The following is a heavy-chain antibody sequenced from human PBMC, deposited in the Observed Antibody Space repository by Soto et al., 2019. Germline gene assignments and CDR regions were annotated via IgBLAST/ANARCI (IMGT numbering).Heavy chain of an antibody. V-gene: IGHV3-23*01. CDR2: ISGSGGST. D-gene: IGHD6-13*01. CDR3: AKDQGSSWYEIDY. J-gene: IGHJ4*02. CDR1: GFTFSNFA. Sequence: GGSLRLSCAASGFTFSNFAVTWVRQAPGKGLEWVSTISGSGGSTYYADSVKGRFTISRDNSKNTLYLQMNSLRAEDTAVYYCAKDQGSSWYEIDYWGQGTLVTVSS.